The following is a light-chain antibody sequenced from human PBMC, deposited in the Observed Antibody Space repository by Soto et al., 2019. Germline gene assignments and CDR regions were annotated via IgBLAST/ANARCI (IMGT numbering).Light chain of an antibody. J-gene: IGKJ5*01. Sequence: AIQLTQSPSSLSAAVGERVTINCRASQDISRALDWYQQKPGMSPRLLISDASSLESGVPSRFSGSGSGTDFTLTISGLQPEDSATYYCQQFHSYVPITFGQGTRV. V-gene: IGKV1-13*02. CDR3: QQFHSYVPIT. CDR1: QDISRA. CDR2: DAS.